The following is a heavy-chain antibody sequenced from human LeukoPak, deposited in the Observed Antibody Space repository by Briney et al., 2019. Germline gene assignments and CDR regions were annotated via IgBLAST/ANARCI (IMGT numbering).Heavy chain of an antibody. CDR2: MNPNSGNT. J-gene: IGHJ3*02. CDR3: ARAEDLYYYGSGSYAFDI. V-gene: IGHV1-8*01. CDR1: GYTFTSYD. D-gene: IGHD3-10*01. Sequence: ASVKVSCKASGYTFTSYDINWVRQATGQGLEWMGWMNPNSGNTGYAQKFQGRVTMTRNTSISTAYMELSSLRSEDTAVYYCARAEDLYYYGSGSYAFDIWGQGTMVTVSS.